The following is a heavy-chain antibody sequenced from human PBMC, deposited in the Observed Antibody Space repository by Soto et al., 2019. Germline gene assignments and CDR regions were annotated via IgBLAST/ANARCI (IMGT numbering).Heavy chain of an antibody. D-gene: IGHD6-6*01. Sequence: QVQLVQSGAEVKMPGSSVKVSCKASGGTFSSYAISWVRQAPGQGLEWMGGIIPIFGTANYAQKFQGRVTITADESTSTAYMELSSLRSEDTAVYYCARGIAARRGVYYYGMDVWGQGTTVTVSS. V-gene: IGHV1-69*01. CDR3: ARGIAARRGVYYYGMDV. J-gene: IGHJ6*02. CDR2: IIPIFGTA. CDR1: GGTFSSYA.